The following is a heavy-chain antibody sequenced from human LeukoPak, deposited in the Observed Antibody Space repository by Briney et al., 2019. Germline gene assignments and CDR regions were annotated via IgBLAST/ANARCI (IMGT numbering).Heavy chain of an antibody. V-gene: IGHV1-18*01. Sequence: ASVKVSCKASGYTFTSYGISWVRQAPGQGLEWMGWISAYNGNTNYAQKLQGRVTMTTDTSTSTVYMELSSLRSEDTAVYYCANTTRVAPDGRAEYFQHWGQGTLAIVSS. D-gene: IGHD5-12*01. CDR2: ISAYNGNT. CDR3: ANTTRVAPDGRAEYFQH. CDR1: GYTFTSYG. J-gene: IGHJ1*01.